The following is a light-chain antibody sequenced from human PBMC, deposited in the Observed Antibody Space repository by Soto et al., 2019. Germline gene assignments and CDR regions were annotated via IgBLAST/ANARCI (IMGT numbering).Light chain of an antibody. V-gene: IGKV3-15*01. Sequence: EIVMTQSPAXLXVSPXXXXXXXXXAXXXXXXNLXWYQQKPGQSPRLLIYGASTRATGIPARFSGSGSGTEFTLTISSLQSEDFAVYYCQQYNNWPPKYTFGQGTKLEIK. CDR2: GAS. CDR3: QQYNNWPPKYT. CDR1: XXXXXN. J-gene: IGKJ2*01.